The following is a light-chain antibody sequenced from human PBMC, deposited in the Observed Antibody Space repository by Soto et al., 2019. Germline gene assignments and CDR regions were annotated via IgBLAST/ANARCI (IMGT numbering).Light chain of an antibody. CDR3: QQTYSFPHT. V-gene: IGKV1-12*01. J-gene: IGKJ2*01. CDR2: GAF. Sequence: DVQMTQTPSSVSASVGDRVTITCRASERIGSWLAWYQQKPGKAPKLLIYGAFNLQGEVPSRFSGNGSETDFALTISSLQAENFATYYCQQTYSFPHTFGQGTKVEIK. CDR1: ERIGSW.